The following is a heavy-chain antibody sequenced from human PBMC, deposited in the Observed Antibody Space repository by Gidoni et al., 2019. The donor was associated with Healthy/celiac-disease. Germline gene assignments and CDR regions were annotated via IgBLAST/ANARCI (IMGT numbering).Heavy chain of an antibody. D-gene: IGHD3-22*01. J-gene: IGHJ4*02. CDR2: ISGSGGST. Sequence: EVQLLESGGGLVQPGGSLRLSCAASGFPFSSYAMSWVRQAPGKGLGWVSAISGSGGSTYYADSVKGRFTISRDNSKNTLYLQMNSLRAEDTAVYYCAKDQVTMISAKYYFDYWGQGTLVTVSS. CDR3: AKDQVTMISAKYYFDY. CDR1: GFPFSSYA. V-gene: IGHV3-23*01.